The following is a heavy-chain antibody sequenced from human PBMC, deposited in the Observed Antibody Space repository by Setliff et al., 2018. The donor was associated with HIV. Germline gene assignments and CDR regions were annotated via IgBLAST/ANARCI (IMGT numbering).Heavy chain of an antibody. CDR2: VTVNGAT. J-gene: IGHJ2*01. V-gene: IGHV4-61*02. Sequence: SETLSLTCTVSGDSMTSDSYYWTWSRQPAGKRLEWIGLVTVNGATEYNPSRQSRVTISVDKSENQFSLKVTSVTAADTAPYYCSRGPSFDRWGRGTLVTVSS. CDR1: GDSMTSDSYY. CDR3: SRGPSFDR.